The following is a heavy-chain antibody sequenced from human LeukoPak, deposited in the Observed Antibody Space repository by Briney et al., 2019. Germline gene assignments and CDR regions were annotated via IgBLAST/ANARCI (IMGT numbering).Heavy chain of an antibody. CDR3: ARESIVGATDAFDI. CDR1: GYTFTGYY. D-gene: IGHD1-26*01. Sequence: GASVKVSCKASGYTFTGYYMHWVRQAPGQGLEWMGWINPNSGGTNYAQKFQGRVTMTRDTSISTAYMELSRLRSDDTAVYYCARESIVGATDAFDIWGQGTMVTVSS. CDR2: INPNSGGT. V-gene: IGHV1-2*02. J-gene: IGHJ3*02.